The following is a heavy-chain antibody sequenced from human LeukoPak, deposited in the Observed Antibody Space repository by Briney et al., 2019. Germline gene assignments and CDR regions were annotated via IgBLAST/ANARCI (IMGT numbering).Heavy chain of an antibody. Sequence: PGRSLRLSCAASGFTFSSYGIHWVRQAPGKGLEWAAVISYDGSHKYYADSVKGRFTISRDNSKNTLYLQMNSLRAEDTAVYYCAKDLRDSRFLPRRYCSGGSCYQGIDYWGQGTLVTVSS. V-gene: IGHV3-30*18. D-gene: IGHD2-15*01. CDR2: ISYDGSHK. CDR3: AKDLRDSRFLPRRYCSGGSCYQGIDY. CDR1: GFTFSSYG. J-gene: IGHJ4*02.